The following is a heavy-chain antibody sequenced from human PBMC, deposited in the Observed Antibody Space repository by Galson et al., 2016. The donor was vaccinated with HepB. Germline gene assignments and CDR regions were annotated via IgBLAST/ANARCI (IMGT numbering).Heavy chain of an antibody. CDR2: IFHTGGT. J-gene: IGHJ4*02. Sequence: SETLSLTCAVSGGSISSNHWWSWVRQPPGKGLEWIGEIFHTGGTNYNPSLKSRVSISVDKSKNHFSLNLSSVTAADTAIYYCARDRFWGITFGGVGYFDYWGQGILVTVSS. CDR1: GGSISSNHW. V-gene: IGHV4-4*02. D-gene: IGHD3-16*01. CDR3: ARDRFWGITFGGVGYFDY.